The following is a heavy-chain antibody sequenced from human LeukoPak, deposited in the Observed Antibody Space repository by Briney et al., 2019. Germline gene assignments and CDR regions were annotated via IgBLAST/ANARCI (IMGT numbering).Heavy chain of an antibody. Sequence: PSETLSLTCTVSGGSISSYYWSWIRQPPGKGLEWIGYIYYSGSTNYNPSLKSRVTISVDTSKNQFSLKLSSVTAADTTVYYWARAGDSGSYYHFDYWGQGALVTVSS. V-gene: IGHV4-59*01. J-gene: IGHJ4*02. CDR3: ARAGDSGSYYHFDY. CDR2: IYYSGST. D-gene: IGHD3-10*01. CDR1: GGSISSYY.